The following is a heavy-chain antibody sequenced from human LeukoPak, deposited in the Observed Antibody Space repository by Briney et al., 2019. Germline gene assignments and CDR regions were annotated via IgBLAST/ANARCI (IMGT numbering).Heavy chain of an antibody. V-gene: IGHV3-30*18. D-gene: IGHD3-3*01. CDR1: GFTFSSYG. J-gene: IGHJ4*02. CDR3: AKRSGLL. Sequence: GWSLTLSCAASGFTFSSYGMHWVRQAPGKGLEWVAVISYDGSNKYYADSVKGRFTISRDNSKNTLYLQMNSLRAEDTAVYYCAKRSGLLGGQGTLVTVSS. CDR2: ISYDGSNK.